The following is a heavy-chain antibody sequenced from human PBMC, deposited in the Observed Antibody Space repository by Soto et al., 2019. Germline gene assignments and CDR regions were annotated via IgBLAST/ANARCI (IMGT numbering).Heavy chain of an antibody. J-gene: IGHJ5*02. CDR1: GYTFTGYY. CDR2: FNPNSGGT. Sequence: ASVKVSCKASGYTFTGYYMHWVRQAPGQGLEWKGWFNPNSGGTNYAQKFQGWVTMTRDTSISTAYMELSRLRSDDTAVYYCARDQNYDFWSGHENWFDPWGQGTLVTVSS. CDR3: ARDQNYDFWSGHENWFDP. V-gene: IGHV1-2*04. D-gene: IGHD3-3*01.